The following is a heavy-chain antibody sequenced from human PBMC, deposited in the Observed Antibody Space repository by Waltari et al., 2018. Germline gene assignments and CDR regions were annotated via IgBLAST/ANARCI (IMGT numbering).Heavy chain of an antibody. CDR2: MKQDGSEK. Sequence: EVPLVESGGGLVQPGGSLRLSCAASAFTFSNSWLSWVRPAPGKGLEWVANMKQDGSEKYYVDSVKGRFTISRDNAKNSLYLQMNSLRVEDTAVYYCAREAVAGIPEFDPWGQGTLVTVSS. CDR3: AREAVAGIPEFDP. V-gene: IGHV3-7*03. J-gene: IGHJ5*02. D-gene: IGHD6-19*01. CDR1: AFTFSNSW.